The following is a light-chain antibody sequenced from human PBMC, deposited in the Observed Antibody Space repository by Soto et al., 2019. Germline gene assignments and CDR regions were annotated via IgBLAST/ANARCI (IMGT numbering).Light chain of an antibody. J-gene: IGKJ1*01. CDR2: WAS. Sequence: DIVMTQSPDSLAVSLGERATINCKSSQSILHRSNNKNYLAWYQQKPGQPPRLLFYWASTRESVVTDRFSGGGSGTDFTLTISSLQAEDVAVYYCQQYYSVWWPFGQGTKVEIK. CDR1: QSILHRSNNKNY. CDR3: QQYYSVWWP. V-gene: IGKV4-1*01.